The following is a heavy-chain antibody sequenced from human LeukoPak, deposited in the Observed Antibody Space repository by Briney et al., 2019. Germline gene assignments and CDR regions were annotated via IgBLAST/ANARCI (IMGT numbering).Heavy chain of an antibody. J-gene: IGHJ3*02. CDR3: ARVVGGGSGYYNDAFDI. CDR1: GGSISSGGYY. CDR2: IYHSGST. D-gene: IGHD3-22*01. V-gene: IGHV4-30-2*01. Sequence: SQTLSLTCTVSGGSISSGGYYWSWIQQPPGKGLEWIGYIYHSGSTYYNPSLKSRVTISVDRSKNQFSLKLSSVTAADTAMYYCARVVGGGSGYYNDAFDIWGQGTMVTVSS.